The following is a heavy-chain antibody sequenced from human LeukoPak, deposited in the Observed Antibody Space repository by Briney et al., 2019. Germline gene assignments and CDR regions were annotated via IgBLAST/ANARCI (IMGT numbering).Heavy chain of an antibody. CDR1: GFTFNTYA. CDR2: ISSSGSNT. V-gene: IGHV3-23*01. CDR3: ARGTSTFDY. Sequence: PGGSLRLSCAASGFTFNTYAMTWVRQAPGKGLEWVSSISSSGSNTYYTDSVKGRFTISRDNSKYTLYLQMNSLRAEDTAVYYCARGTSTFDYWGQGALVTVSS. J-gene: IGHJ4*02.